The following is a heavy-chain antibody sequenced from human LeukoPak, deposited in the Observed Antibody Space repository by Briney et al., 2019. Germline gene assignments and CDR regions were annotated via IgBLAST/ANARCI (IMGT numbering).Heavy chain of an antibody. D-gene: IGHD5-24*01. J-gene: IGHJ4*02. CDR2: IIPIPGIA. CDR1: GGTFSSYA. V-gene: IGHV1-69*04. CDR3: ARDSVEMATITLDY. Sequence: GASVKVSCKASGGTFSSYAISWVRQAPGQGLEWMGRIIPIPGIANYAQKFQGRVTITADKSTSTAYMELSSLRSEDTAVYYCARDSVEMATITLDYWGQGTLVTVSS.